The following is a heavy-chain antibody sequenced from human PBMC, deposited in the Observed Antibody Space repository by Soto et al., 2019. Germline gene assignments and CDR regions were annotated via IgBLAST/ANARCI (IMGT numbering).Heavy chain of an antibody. D-gene: IGHD2-21*02. V-gene: IGHV4-59*01. J-gene: IGHJ4*02. CDR3: ARTMAVTTNMFYFDY. Sequence: QVQLQESGPGLVKPSETLSLTCAVSGGSISGYYWSWIRQPPGKGLEWLGFIYSSGSTNYNPSVNSRLTLSVDTSKNQFSLKVSSVTAADTAVYYCARTMAVTTNMFYFDYWGQGTLVTVSS. CDR1: GGSISGYY. CDR2: IYSSGST.